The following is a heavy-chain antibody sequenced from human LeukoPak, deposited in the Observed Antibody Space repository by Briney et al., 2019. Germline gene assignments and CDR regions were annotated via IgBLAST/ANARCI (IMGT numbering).Heavy chain of an antibody. Sequence: PSETLSLTCTVYGGSFSGYYWSWIRQPPGKGLEWIGYIYYSGSTNYNPSLKSRVTMSVDTSKNQFSLKLSSVTAADTAVYYCARGSWYSSGWYGSYFDYWGQGTLVTVSS. CDR2: IYYSGST. V-gene: IGHV4-59*12. D-gene: IGHD6-19*01. CDR3: ARGSWYSSGWYGSYFDY. CDR1: GGSFSGYY. J-gene: IGHJ4*02.